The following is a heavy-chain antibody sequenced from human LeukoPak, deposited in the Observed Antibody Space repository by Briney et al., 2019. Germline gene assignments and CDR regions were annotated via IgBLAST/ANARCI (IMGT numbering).Heavy chain of an antibody. CDR2: ITSDGSTT. Sequence: PGGSLRLSCAASGFTFSTSWMHWVRQAPGKGPVWVSRITSDGSTTIYAESMKGRFIISRDNAKNTLYLQMNSLRAEDTAVYYCARGRGGSYFFDYWGQGTLVTVSS. CDR1: GFTFSTSW. J-gene: IGHJ4*02. CDR3: ARGRGGSYFFDY. D-gene: IGHD1-26*01. V-gene: IGHV3-74*01.